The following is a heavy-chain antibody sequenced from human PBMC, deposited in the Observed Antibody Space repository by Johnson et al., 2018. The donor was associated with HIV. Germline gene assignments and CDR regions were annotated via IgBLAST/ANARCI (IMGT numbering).Heavy chain of an antibody. CDR3: AREGEVGRAFDI. Sequence: VQLVESGGGLVQPGGSLRLSCAASGFSVSSNYMTWVRQAPGKGLEWVSVIYSGGTTWYADSVKGRFTISRDNSKNTLYLQMHSLRLEDTAVYYCAREGEVGRAFDIWGQGTMVTVSS. CDR2: IYSGGTT. CDR1: GFSVSSNY. J-gene: IGHJ3*02. D-gene: IGHD3-16*01. V-gene: IGHV3-66*02.